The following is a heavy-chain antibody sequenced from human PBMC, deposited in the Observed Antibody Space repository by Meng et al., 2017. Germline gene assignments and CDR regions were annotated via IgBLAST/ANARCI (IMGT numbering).Heavy chain of an antibody. J-gene: IGHJ3*02. Sequence: SVKVSCKASGGTFSSYTISWVRQAPGQGLEWMGRIIPILGIANYAQKFQGRVTITADKSTSTAYMELSSLRSEDTAVYYCARTDRDFGAGATLGDAFDIWGQGTMVTVSS. V-gene: IGHV1-69*02. CDR3: ARTDRDFGAGATLGDAFDI. D-gene: IGHD1-26*01. CDR1: GGTFSSYT. CDR2: IIPILGIA.